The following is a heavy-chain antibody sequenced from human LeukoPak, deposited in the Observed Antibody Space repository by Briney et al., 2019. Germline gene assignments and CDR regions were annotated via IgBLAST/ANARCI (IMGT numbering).Heavy chain of an antibody. CDR2: ISYDGSNK. J-gene: IGHJ5*02. V-gene: IGHV3-30*04. D-gene: IGHD4-17*01. Sequence: GGSLRLSCAASGFTFSSYAMHWVRQAPGKGLEWVAVISYDGSNKYYADSVKGRFTISRDNSKNTLYLQMNSLRAEDTAVYYCARGGDYYRFDPWGQGTLDTVSS. CDR1: GFTFSSYA. CDR3: ARGGDYYRFDP.